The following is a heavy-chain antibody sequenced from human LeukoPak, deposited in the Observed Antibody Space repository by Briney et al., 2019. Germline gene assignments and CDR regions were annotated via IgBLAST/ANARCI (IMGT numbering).Heavy chain of an antibody. CDR2: IWYDGSNK. D-gene: IGHD1-14*01. J-gene: IGHJ4*02. CDR1: GFTFSSYG. Sequence: GRSLRLSCAGSGFTFSSYGMHWVRQAPGKGLEWVAVIWYDGSNKYYADSVKGRFTISRDNSKNTLYLQMNSLRAEDTAVYYCATNQGGPAGHWGQGTLVTVSS. V-gene: IGHV3-33*08. CDR3: ATNQGGPAGH.